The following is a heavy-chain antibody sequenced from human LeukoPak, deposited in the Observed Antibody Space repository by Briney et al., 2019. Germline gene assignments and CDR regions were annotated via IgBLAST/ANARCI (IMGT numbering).Heavy chain of an antibody. J-gene: IGHJ4*01. CDR2: IYYSGNT. V-gene: IGHV4-59*11. D-gene: IGHD6-13*01. Sequence: SETLSLTCTVSGGSISSHYWSWIRQSPGKGLEWIGYIYYSGNTNYNPSLKSRVTISVDPSKNLFSLRLSSVTAADTAVYYCASLYSSTWQRVDYWGHGTLVTVSS. CDR1: GGSISSHY. CDR3: ASLYSSTWQRVDY.